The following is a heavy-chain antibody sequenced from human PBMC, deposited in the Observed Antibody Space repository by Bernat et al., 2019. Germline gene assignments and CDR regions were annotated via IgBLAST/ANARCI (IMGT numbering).Heavy chain of an antibody. J-gene: IGHJ4*02. CDR1: GFPVSSHY. V-gene: IGHV3-53*01. Sequence: EVQLVESGGCLIQPGGSLRLSCAASGFPVSSHYMSWVRQAPGKGLECVSVIYSGGNTYYADSEKGRFTTSRDNSKNTLDLQMNSLRAEDTAVYYCARTSGGFWCGYSDYWGQGTLVTVSS. CDR3: ARTSGGFWCGYSDY. CDR2: IYSGGNT. D-gene: IGHD3-3*01.